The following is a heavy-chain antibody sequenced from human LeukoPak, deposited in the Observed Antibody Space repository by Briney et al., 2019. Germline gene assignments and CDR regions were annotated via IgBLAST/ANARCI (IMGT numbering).Heavy chain of an antibody. D-gene: IGHD3-9*01. Sequence: PSETLSLTCTVSGGSISSSSYYWGWIRQPPGKGLEWIGSIYYSGSTYYNPSLKSRVTISVDTSKNQFSLKLSSVTAADTAVYYCARRHDILTGYHPYYYYYMDVWGKGTTVTVSS. CDR1: GGSISSSSYY. J-gene: IGHJ6*03. CDR2: IYYSGST. V-gene: IGHV4-39*01. CDR3: ARRHDILTGYHPYYYYYMDV.